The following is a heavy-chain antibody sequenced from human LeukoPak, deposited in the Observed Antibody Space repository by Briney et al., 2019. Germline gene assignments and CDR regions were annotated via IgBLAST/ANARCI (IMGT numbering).Heavy chain of an antibody. CDR3: ARELAVAGLDY. Sequence: ASVKVSCKASGNTFTSYDINWVRQATGQGLEWMGWMNPNSGNTGYAQKLQGRVTMTTDTSTSTAYMELRSLRSDDTAVYYCARELAVAGLDYWGQGTLVTVSS. CDR2: MNPNSGNT. CDR1: GNTFTSYD. D-gene: IGHD6-19*01. J-gene: IGHJ4*02. V-gene: IGHV1-8*02.